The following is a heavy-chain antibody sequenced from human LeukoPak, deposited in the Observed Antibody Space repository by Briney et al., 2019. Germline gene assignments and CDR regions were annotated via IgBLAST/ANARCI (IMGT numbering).Heavy chain of an antibody. D-gene: IGHD3-10*01. Sequence: GGSLRLSCAASGITFSGAWMHWVRRAPGKGLVWVSRINDDGSFRRYANSVKGRFTISRDNAKNTLFLQMDSLRAEDTAVYYCARVSGPGMNEYYHLWGQGTLVTVSS. CDR3: ARVSGPGMNEYYHL. V-gene: IGHV3-74*01. J-gene: IGHJ1*01. CDR1: GITFSGAW. CDR2: INDDGSFR.